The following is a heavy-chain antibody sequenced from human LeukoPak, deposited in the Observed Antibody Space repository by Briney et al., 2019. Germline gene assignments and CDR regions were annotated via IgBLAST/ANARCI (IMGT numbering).Heavy chain of an antibody. D-gene: IGHD3-10*01. CDR1: GFTFSGSD. CDR3: TRLTMATDYAGMDV. CDR2: IKSIANSYAS. J-gene: IGHJ6*02. V-gene: IGHV3-73*01. Sequence: GGSLKLSCAASGFTFSGSDMHWVRQASGKGLEWVGRIKSIANSYASAYDESVKGRFSISRDDSKNTAYLQMNSLKTEDTAVYYCTRLTMATDYAGMDVWGQGTTVTVSS.